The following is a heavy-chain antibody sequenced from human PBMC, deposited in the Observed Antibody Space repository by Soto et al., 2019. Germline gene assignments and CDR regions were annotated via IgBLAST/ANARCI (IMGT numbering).Heavy chain of an antibody. Sequence: GASVKVSCKASGYSFTNNGISWVRQAPGQGLEWMGWISAYNGNTNYVKKFQGRVTMTTDTSTSTASMELRSLRSDDTAVYYCARVSYSGNWFVHSVAGPNWFDPWGQGTLVTVS. D-gene: IGHD6-13*01. CDR2: ISAYNGNT. V-gene: IGHV1-18*01. CDR1: GYSFTNNG. J-gene: IGHJ5*02. CDR3: ARVSYSGNWFVHSVAGPNWFDP.